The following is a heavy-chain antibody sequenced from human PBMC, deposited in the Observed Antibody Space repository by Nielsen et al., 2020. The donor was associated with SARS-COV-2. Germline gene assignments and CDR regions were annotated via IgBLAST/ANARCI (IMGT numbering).Heavy chain of an antibody. CDR3: ARAVGATTVDY. D-gene: IGHD1-26*01. V-gene: IGHV4-34*01. CDR1: GGSFSGYY. J-gene: IGHJ4*02. Sequence: GSLRLSCAVYGGSFSGYYWSWIRQPPGKGLEWNGEINHSGSTNYNPSLKSRVTISVDTSKNQFSLKLSSVTAADTAVYYCARAVGATTVDYWGQGTLVTVSS. CDR2: INHSGST.